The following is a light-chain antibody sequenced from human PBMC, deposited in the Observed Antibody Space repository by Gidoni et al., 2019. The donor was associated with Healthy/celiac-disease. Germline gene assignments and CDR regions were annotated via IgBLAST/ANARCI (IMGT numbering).Light chain of an antibody. CDR1: QSVSSY. Sequence: EIVLQQSPATLSLSPGERATLSCRASQSVSSYLAWYQQKPGQAPRLLIYDASNRATGIPARFSGSGSGTDFTLTISSLEPEDFAVYYCQQRSNWLFTFGPGTKVDIK. CDR2: DAS. CDR3: QQRSNWLFT. V-gene: IGKV3-11*01. J-gene: IGKJ3*01.